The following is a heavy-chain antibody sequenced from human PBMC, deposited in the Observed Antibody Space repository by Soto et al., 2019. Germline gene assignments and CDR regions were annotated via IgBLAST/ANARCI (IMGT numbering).Heavy chain of an antibody. Sequence: ASVKVSCKASGYTFTSYDINWVRQATGRGLEWMGWMNPNSGNTGYAQKFQGRVTMTRNTSISTAYMELSSLRSEDTAVYYCARVLSPGRLRWKGYYYYYMDVWGKGTTVTVSS. D-gene: IGHD4-17*01. CDR3: ARVLSPGRLRWKGYYYYYMDV. J-gene: IGHJ6*03. CDR2: MNPNSGNT. CDR1: GYTFTSYD. V-gene: IGHV1-8*01.